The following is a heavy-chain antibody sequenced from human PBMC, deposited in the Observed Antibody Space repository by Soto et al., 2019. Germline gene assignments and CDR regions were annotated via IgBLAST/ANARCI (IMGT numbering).Heavy chain of an antibody. CDR1: DDSLSTYY. J-gene: IGHJ5*02. CDR3: ARSAIPRGGWFRP. V-gene: IGHV4-4*07. D-gene: IGHD2-21*01. CDR2: IYASGST. Sequence: SETLSLTCNVSDDSLSTYYWSWIRQPAGKGLEWIGRIYASGSTNYNPSLKGRVSMSVDTSKKQFSPKMMSVTAADTAMYYCARSAIPRGGWFRPWGQGVLVTVS.